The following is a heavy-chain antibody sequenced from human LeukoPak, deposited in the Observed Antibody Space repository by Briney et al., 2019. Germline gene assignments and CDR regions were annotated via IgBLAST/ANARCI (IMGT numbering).Heavy chain of an antibody. CDR1: GFTFSSYS. Sequence: GGSLRLSCAASGFTFSSYSMNWVRQAPGKGLEWVSYISSSSSTIYYADSVKGRFTISRDNAKNSLYLQMNSLRAEDTAVYYCARDAHEFYYDFWSGYNGDAFDIWGQGTMVTVSS. D-gene: IGHD3-3*01. J-gene: IGHJ3*02. V-gene: IGHV3-48*01. CDR2: ISSSSSTI. CDR3: ARDAHEFYYDFWSGYNGDAFDI.